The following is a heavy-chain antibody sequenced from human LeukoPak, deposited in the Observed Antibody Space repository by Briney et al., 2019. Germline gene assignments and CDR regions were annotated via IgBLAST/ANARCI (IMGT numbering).Heavy chain of an antibody. J-gene: IGHJ4*02. CDR3: ARSGVMNYDFWSGYYPRVAHDY. CDR2: ISSSGSTI. Sequence: GGSLRLSCAASGCTFSSYEMDWVRQAPGKGLEWVSYISSSGSTIYYADSVKGRFTISRDNAKNSLYLQMNSLRAEDTAVYYCARSGVMNYDFWSGYYPRVAHDYWGQGTLVTVSS. D-gene: IGHD3-3*01. CDR1: GCTFSSYE. V-gene: IGHV3-48*03.